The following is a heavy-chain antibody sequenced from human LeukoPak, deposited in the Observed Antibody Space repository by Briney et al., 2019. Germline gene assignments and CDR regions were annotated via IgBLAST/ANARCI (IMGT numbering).Heavy chain of an antibody. J-gene: IGHJ4*02. V-gene: IGHV4-59*01. CDR2: IYYSGST. D-gene: IGHD3-16*01. CDR3: ARFPFTGDLDY. CDR1: GGSISSYY. Sequence: PSETLSLTCTVSGGSISSYYWSWIRQPPGKGLEWIGYIYYSGSTNYNPSLKSRVTISVDTSKNQFSLKPSSVTAADTAVYYCARFPFTGDLDYWGQGTLVTVSS.